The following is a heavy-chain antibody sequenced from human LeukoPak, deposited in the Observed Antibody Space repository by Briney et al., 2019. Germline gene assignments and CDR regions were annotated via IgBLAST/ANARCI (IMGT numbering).Heavy chain of an antibody. CDR3: AKRGVVIRVFLVGFHKEAYYFDS. V-gene: IGHV3-23*01. CDR2: LSGSGGGR. D-gene: IGHD3-10*01. CDR1: GITLSNYG. Sequence: GGSLRLSCAVSGITLSNYGMSWVRQAPGKGLEWVAGLSGSGGGRNCADFVQGRFTISRDNPKNTLYLQMNSLRAEDTAVYFCAKRGVVIRVFLVGFHKEAYYFDSWGQGALVTVSS. J-gene: IGHJ4*02.